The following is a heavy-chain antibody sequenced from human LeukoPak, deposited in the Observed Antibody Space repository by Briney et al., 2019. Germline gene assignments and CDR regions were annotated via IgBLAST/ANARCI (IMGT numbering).Heavy chain of an antibody. J-gene: IGHJ4*02. V-gene: IGHV3-23*01. CDR3: AKDQGYSYYYLDY. D-gene: IGHD5-18*01. CDR2: INGNGAST. CDR1: GFTFNNRA. Sequence: PGGSLRLSCAASGFTFNNRAMSWVRQAPGKGLEWVSGINGNGASTYYSDSVKGRFTISRDNSKNTPYLQMSSLRAEDTAIYYCAKDQGYSYYYLDYWGQGTLVTVSS.